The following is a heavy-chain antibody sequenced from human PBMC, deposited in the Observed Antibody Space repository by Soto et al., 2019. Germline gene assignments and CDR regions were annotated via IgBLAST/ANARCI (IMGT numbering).Heavy chain of an antibody. D-gene: IGHD6-19*01. CDR3: AKSPLSRRSHRLRSQWLVRRGLAGDGMDV. J-gene: IGHJ6*02. CDR1: GFTFSSYG. V-gene: IGHV3-30*18. Sequence: GGSLRLSCAASGFTFSSYGMHWVRQAPGKGLEWVAVISYDGSNKYYADSVKGRFTISRDNSKNRLYLQMNSLRAEDTAVYYCAKSPLSRRSHRLRSQWLVRRGLAGDGMDVWGQGTTVTVSS. CDR2: ISYDGSNK.